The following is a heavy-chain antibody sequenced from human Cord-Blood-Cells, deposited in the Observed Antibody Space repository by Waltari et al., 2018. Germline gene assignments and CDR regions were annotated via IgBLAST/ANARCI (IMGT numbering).Heavy chain of an antibody. CDR3: ARASVMTTVTTGAFDI. D-gene: IGHD4-17*01. CDR2: IYYSGST. J-gene: IGHJ3*02. Sequence: GLEWTGYIYYSGSTYYNPSLKSRVTISVDTSKNQFSLKLSSVTAADTAVYYCARASVMTTVTTGAFDIWGQGTMVTVSS. V-gene: IGHV4-31*02.